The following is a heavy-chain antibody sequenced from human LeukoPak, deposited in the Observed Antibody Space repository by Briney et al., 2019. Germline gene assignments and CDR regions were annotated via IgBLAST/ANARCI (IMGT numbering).Heavy chain of an antibody. V-gene: IGHV3-20*04. CDR1: GFTFDNYG. J-gene: IGHJ4*02. CDR3: TRGLRGPDY. CDR2: IHWNGGRT. Sequence: GGSLRLSCAASGFTFDNYGINWVRQAPGKGLEWVSRIHWNGGRTGYADSVKGRFTISRDNSKSSLYLQMNSLRAEDTALYYCTRGLRGPDYWGQGTQVTVSS.